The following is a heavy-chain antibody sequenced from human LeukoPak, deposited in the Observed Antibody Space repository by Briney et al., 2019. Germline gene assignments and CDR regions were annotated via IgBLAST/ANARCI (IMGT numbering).Heavy chain of an antibody. CDR2: INPSGGST. V-gene: IGHV1-46*01. D-gene: IGHD3-22*01. Sequence: ASVKVPCKASGYTFTNYYIHWVRQAPGQGLEWMGIINPSGGSTDYAQKFQGRVTMTRDTSTSTVYMELSSLRSEDTAVYYCARPRVEDYYDSSGSFAYWGQGTLVTVSS. J-gene: IGHJ4*02. CDR1: GYTFTNYY. CDR3: ARPRVEDYYDSSGSFAY.